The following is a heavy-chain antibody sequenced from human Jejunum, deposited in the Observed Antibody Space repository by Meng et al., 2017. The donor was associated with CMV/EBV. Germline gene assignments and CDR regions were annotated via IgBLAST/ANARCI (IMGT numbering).Heavy chain of an antibody. J-gene: IGHJ5*02. V-gene: IGHV3-53*05. CDR2: IFAGGST. CDR3: ARDRGNILLGELSFAFDP. Sequence: VSNNYMTWVRQTPGLGLEWVSIIFAGGSTYYADSVKGRFTISRDDYNNTLYLQMNSLRPDDTAVYYCARDRGNILLGELSFAFDPWGQGTLVTVSS. D-gene: IGHD3-16*01. CDR1: VSNNY.